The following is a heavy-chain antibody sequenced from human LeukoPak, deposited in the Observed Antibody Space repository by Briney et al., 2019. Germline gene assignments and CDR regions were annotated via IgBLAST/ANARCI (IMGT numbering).Heavy chain of an antibody. Sequence: EASVKVSCKASGYTFTSNYMHWVRQAPGQGLEWMGIIHPSGGNTNYAQKFQGRVAMTRDTSTSTVYMELSSLRSEDTAIYYCARDCSSTRCQGPVFDNWGQGTLVTASS. J-gene: IGHJ4*02. CDR2: IHPSGGNT. CDR1: GYTFTSNY. D-gene: IGHD2-2*01. CDR3: ARDCSSTRCQGPVFDN. V-gene: IGHV1-46*01.